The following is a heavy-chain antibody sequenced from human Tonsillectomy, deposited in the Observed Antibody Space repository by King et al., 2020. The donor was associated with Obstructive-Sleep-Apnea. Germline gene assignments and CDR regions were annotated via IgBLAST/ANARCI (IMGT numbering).Heavy chain of an antibody. V-gene: IGHV1-18*01. D-gene: IGHD3-22*01. Sequence: QLVQSGAEVKNPGASVKVSCKASGYTFTSYGISWVRQAPGQGLEWMGWISAYNGNTNYAHKLQGRVTMTTDTSTSTAYMELRSLRSDDTAVYYCARDLAGPFMIVVVNGMDVWGQGTTVTVSS. CDR3: ARDLAGPFMIVVVNGMDV. J-gene: IGHJ6*02. CDR1: GYTFTSYG. CDR2: ISAYNGNT.